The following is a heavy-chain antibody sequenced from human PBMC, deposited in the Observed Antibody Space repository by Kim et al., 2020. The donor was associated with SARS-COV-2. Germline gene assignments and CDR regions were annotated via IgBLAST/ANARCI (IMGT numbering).Heavy chain of an antibody. J-gene: IGHJ4*02. CDR1: GFTFGDYA. CDR3: AKDSGFGEWAGGDFDY. D-gene: IGHD3-10*01. Sequence: GGSLRLSCAASGFTFGDYAMHWVRQAPGKGLEWVSGISWNSGSIGYADSVKGRFTISRDNAKNSLYLQMNSLRAEDTALYYCAKDSGFGEWAGGDFDYWGQGTLVTVSS. V-gene: IGHV3-9*01. CDR2: ISWNSGSI.